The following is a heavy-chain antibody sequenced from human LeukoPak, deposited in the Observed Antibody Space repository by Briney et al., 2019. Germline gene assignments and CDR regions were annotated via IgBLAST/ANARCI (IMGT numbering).Heavy chain of an antibody. CDR3: ARHITYYYDSSIPYFDY. CDR1: GGSISSGSYY. CDR2: IYTSGST. J-gene: IGHJ4*02. Sequence: SQTLSLTCTVSGGSISSGSYYWSWIRQPAGKGLEWIGRIYTSGSTNYNPSLKSRVTISVDTSKNQFSLKLSSVTAADTAVYYCARHITYYYDSSIPYFDYWGQGTLVTVSS. V-gene: IGHV4-61*02. D-gene: IGHD3-22*01.